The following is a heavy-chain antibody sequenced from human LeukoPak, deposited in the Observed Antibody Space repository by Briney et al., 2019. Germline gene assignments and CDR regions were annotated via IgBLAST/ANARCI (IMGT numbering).Heavy chain of an antibody. CDR1: GFTFSSYA. CDR3: AKEGSAPSWYDYYYSMDV. CDR2: ISGSGGST. V-gene: IGHV3-23*01. J-gene: IGHJ6*03. Sequence: GGSLRLSCAASGFTFSSYAMSWVRQAPGKGLEWVSAISGSGGSTYYADSVKGRFTISRDNSKNTLYLQMNSLRAEDTAVYYCAKEGSAPSWYDYYYSMDVWGKGTTVTVSS. D-gene: IGHD2-2*01.